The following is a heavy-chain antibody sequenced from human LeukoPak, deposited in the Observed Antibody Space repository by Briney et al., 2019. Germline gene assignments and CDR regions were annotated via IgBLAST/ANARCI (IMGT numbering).Heavy chain of an antibody. CDR2: IIPIFGTA. J-gene: IGHJ4*02. CDR1: GGTFSSYA. CDR3: AWGLGYQLLFDY. Sequence: ASVKVSCKASGGTFSSYAISWVRQAPGQGLEWMGGIIPIFGTANYAQKFQGRVTITADKSTSTAYMELSSLRSEDTAVYYCAWGLGYQLLFDYWGQGTLVTVSS. D-gene: IGHD2-2*01. V-gene: IGHV1-69*06.